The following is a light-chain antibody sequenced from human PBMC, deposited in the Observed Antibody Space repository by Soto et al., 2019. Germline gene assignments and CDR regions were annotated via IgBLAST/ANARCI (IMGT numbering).Light chain of an antibody. CDR1: SSNVGSYNL. Sequence: QSVLTQPASVSGSPGQSITISCTGTSSNVGSYNLVSWYQQHPGEAPKLIIYEVSNRPSGVSHRFSGSKSGNTASLTISGLQAEDEADYYCSSYTTSSTYVFGTGTKVTVL. CDR2: EVS. V-gene: IGLV2-14*02. J-gene: IGLJ1*01. CDR3: SSYTTSSTYV.